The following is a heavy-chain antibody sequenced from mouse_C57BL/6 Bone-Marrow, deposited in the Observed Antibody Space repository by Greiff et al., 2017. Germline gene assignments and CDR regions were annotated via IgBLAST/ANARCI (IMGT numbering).Heavy chain of an antibody. CDR1: GYTFTSYG. Sequence: VKLQQSGAELARPGASVKLSCKASGYTFTSYGISWVKQRTGQGLEWIGEIYPRSGNTYYNEKFKGKATLTADKSSSTAYMELRSLTSEDSAVYFCARERSNSWFAYWGQGTLVTVSA. J-gene: IGHJ3*01. D-gene: IGHD4-1*01. CDR3: ARERSNSWFAY. CDR2: IYPRSGNT. V-gene: IGHV1-81*01.